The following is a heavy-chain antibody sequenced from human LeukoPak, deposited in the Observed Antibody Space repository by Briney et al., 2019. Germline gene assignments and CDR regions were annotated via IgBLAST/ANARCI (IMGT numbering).Heavy chain of an antibody. CDR1: GFTFSNYA. J-gene: IGHJ3*02. CDR2: IKQDGSEK. CDR3: ARLKVGATLHAFDI. Sequence: GSLRLSCAASGFTFSNYAMHWVRQAPGKGLEWVANIKQDGSEKYYVDSVKGRFAISRDNAKNSLYLQMNSLRAEDTAVYYCARLKVGATLHAFDIWGQGTMVTVSS. D-gene: IGHD1-26*01. V-gene: IGHV3-7*01.